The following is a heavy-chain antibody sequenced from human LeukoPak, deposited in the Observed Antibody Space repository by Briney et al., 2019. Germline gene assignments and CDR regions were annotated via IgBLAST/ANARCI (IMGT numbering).Heavy chain of an antibody. J-gene: IGHJ4*02. CDR1: GGSLTNYY. CDR3: ARLNFRGGEALHFDS. D-gene: IGHD3-16*01. V-gene: IGHV4-4*09. Sequence: SETLSLTCSVSGGSLTNYYWGWIRQPSGKGLEFIGYIHSDGTTNYDSSLQSRVAISLDTSKIQSSLRLYSVTAADTALYFCARLNFRGGEALHFDSWGQGTLVTVSS. CDR2: IHSDGTT.